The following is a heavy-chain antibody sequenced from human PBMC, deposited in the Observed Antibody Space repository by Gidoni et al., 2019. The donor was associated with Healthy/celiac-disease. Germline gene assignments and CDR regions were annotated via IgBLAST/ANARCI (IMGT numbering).Heavy chain of an antibody. CDR3: AKEGVEGKMDY. Sequence: QVQLVESGGGVVQPGRSLRLPCAASGFTFSSYGMHWVRQAPGKGLEWVAVISYDGSNKYYADSVKGRFTISRDNSKNTLYLQMNSLRAEDTAVYYCAKEGVEGKMDYWGQGTLVTVSS. V-gene: IGHV3-30*18. D-gene: IGHD1-1*01. CDR2: ISYDGSNK. J-gene: IGHJ4*02. CDR1: GFTFSSYG.